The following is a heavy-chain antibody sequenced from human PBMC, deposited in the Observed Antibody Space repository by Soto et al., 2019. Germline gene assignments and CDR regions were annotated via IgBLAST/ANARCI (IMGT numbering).Heavy chain of an antibody. CDR3: ARDRTIFGVVINAFDI. Sequence: EVQLVESGGGLVQPGGSLRLSCAASGFTFSSYSMNWVRQAPGKGREWVSYISSSSSTIYYADSVKGRFTISRDNAKNSLYLQMNSLRAEDTAVYYCARDRTIFGVVINAFDIWGQGTMVTVSS. V-gene: IGHV3-48*01. CDR1: GFTFSSYS. J-gene: IGHJ3*02. D-gene: IGHD3-3*01. CDR2: ISSSSSTI.